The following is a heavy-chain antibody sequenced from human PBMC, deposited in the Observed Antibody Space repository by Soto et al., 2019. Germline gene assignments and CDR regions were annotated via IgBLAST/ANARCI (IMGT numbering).Heavy chain of an antibody. CDR2: IIRIFGTP. Sequence: QVQLVQSGAEVKKPGSSVKVSCKASGGTFSSYAINWVRQAPGQGLEWMGGIIRIFGTPDYAQRFQGRVTITADESTSTAYMEPSSLRSEDTAVYYCARQGSNEYYYHGMDVWGQGTTVTVSS. CDR1: GGTFSSYA. D-gene: IGHD3-10*01. V-gene: IGHV1-69*12. CDR3: ARQGSNEYYYHGMDV. J-gene: IGHJ6*02.